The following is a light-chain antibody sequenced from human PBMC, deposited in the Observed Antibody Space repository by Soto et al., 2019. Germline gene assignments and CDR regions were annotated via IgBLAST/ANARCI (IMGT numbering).Light chain of an antibody. Sequence: EIVLTQSPGTLSLSPGERATLSCRASQSVSSSYLAWYQQKPGQAPRLLIYGASNSATGIPDRLSGSGSGTDFTLTISRLEPEDFAVYYCQQYGSSPQTFGQGTKLAIK. CDR3: QQYGSSPQT. CDR2: GAS. CDR1: QSVSSSY. J-gene: IGKJ2*01. V-gene: IGKV3-20*01.